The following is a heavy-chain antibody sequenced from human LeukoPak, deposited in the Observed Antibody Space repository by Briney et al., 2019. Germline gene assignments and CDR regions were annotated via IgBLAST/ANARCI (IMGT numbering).Heavy chain of an antibody. CDR2: IYYSGST. J-gene: IGHJ5*02. D-gene: IGHD3-10*01. CDR3: ARDRLRFGELLNNWFDP. CDR1: GGSISSSSYY. V-gene: IGHV4-39*07. Sequence: SETLSLTCTVSGGSISSSSYYWGWIRQPPGKGLEWIGSIYYSGSTYYNPSLKSRVTMSVDTSKNQFSLKLSSVTAADTAVYYCARDRLRFGELLNNWFDPWGQGTLVTVSS.